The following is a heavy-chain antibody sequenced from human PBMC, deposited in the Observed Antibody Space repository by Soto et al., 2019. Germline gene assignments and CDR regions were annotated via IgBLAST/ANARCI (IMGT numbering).Heavy chain of an antibody. CDR3: SRDGSGWSRDC. V-gene: IGHV3-21*01. CDR2: ISSSSDYI. CDR1: GFTFGFSS. J-gene: IGHJ4*02. Sequence: EVQLVESGGGLVNPGGSLRLSCAASGFTFGFSSMNWVRQAPGKGREWVSSISSSSDYIYYADSVKGRFTVARDNAKNALYLQMNSLRGEDTAVYYCSRDGSGWSRDCWGQGTLVTVSS. D-gene: IGHD6-19*01.